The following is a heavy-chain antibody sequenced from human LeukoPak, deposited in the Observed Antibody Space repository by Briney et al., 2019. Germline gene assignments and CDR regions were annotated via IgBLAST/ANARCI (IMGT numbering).Heavy chain of an antibody. Sequence: GRSLRLSCAASGFTFSSYAMHWVRQAPGKGLEWVAVISYDGSNKYYADSVKGRFTISTDNSKNTLYLQMNSLRAEDTAVYYCARATNHYDFWSGYLGNDAFDIWGQGTMVTVSS. CDR3: ARATNHYDFWSGYLGNDAFDI. CDR2: ISYDGSNK. V-gene: IGHV3-30-3*01. D-gene: IGHD3-3*01. CDR1: GFTFSSYA. J-gene: IGHJ3*02.